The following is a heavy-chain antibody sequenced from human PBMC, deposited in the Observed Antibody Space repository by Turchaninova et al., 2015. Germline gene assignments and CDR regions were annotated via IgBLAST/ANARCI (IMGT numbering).Heavy chain of an antibody. J-gene: IGHJ4*02. Sequence: EVQLVVSGGGLVKPGGSLRLSWAASGFTFSSYSINWVRQAPGKGLEWVSSISSSSDYIYYSDSVKGRFSISRDNAKNSVYLQMHSLRVEDTAMYYCAREGDSFGYQYYFDYWGQGTLVTVSS. CDR1: GFTFSSYS. D-gene: IGHD3-22*01. V-gene: IGHV3-21*01. CDR3: AREGDSFGYQYYFDY. CDR2: ISSSSDYI.